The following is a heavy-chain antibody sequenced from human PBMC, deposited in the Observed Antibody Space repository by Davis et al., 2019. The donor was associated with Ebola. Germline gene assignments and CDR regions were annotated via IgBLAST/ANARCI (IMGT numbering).Heavy chain of an antibody. J-gene: IGHJ4*02. Sequence: SVKVSCKASGYTFTSYGISWVRQAPGQGLEWMGGIIPIFGTANYAQKFQGRVTITADESTSTAYMELSSLRSDDTAVYYCAREGCSGGSCFFFDYWGQGTLVTVSS. CDR3: AREGCSGGSCFFFDY. V-gene: IGHV1-69*13. CDR1: GYTFTSYG. CDR2: IIPIFGTA. D-gene: IGHD2-15*01.